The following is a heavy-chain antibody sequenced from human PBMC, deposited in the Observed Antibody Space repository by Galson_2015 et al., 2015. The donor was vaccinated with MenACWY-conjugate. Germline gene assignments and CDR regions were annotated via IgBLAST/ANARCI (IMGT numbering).Heavy chain of an antibody. Sequence: QSGAEVKKPGESLKISCTGSGYSFTNYWIGWVRQMPGKGLEWMGIIYPGDADTRYSPSFQGQVTITADKSISTAYLQWSKLRASDTAMYFCARPSTGHSSSVVYWGQGTLVTVSS. V-gene: IGHV5-51*01. CDR2: IYPGDADT. D-gene: IGHD6-19*01. J-gene: IGHJ4*02. CDR1: GYSFTNYW. CDR3: ARPSTGHSSSVVY.